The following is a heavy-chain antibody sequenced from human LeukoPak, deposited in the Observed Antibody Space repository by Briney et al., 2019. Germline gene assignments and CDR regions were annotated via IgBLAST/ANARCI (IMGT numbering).Heavy chain of an antibody. CDR1: GGSISSYY. CDR3: AGETTVTAFDT. V-gene: IGHV4-59*01. CDR2: IYYSGST. J-gene: IGHJ3*02. D-gene: IGHD4-17*01. Sequence: SETLSLTCTVSGGSISSYYWSWIRQPPGKGLEWIGYIYYSGSTNYNPSLKSRVTISVDTSKNQFSLKLSSVTAADTAVYYCAGETTVTAFDTWGQGTMVTVSS.